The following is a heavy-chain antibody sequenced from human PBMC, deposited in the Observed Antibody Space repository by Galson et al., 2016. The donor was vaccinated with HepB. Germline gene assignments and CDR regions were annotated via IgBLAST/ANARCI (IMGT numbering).Heavy chain of an antibody. CDR3: AARPPLGDYVSN. CDR1: GYTFTSQD. V-gene: IGHV1-8*01. J-gene: IGHJ4*02. Sequence: SVKVSCKASGYTFTSQDVNWVRQATGQGLEWMGWMNPHSGNTGYAQKFPGRVTMTRNTSINTAYMELSGLTSEDTAVYYCAARPPLGDYVSNWGQGTLVTVSS. CDR2: MNPHSGNT. D-gene: IGHD4-17*01.